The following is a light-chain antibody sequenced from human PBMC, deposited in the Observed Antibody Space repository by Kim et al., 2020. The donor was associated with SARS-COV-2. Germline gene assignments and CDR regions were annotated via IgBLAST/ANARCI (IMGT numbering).Light chain of an antibody. Sequence: SSVGDRGTTNCRASQGIRDDLGWYQQKPGKAPKLLMYGAYSLQSGVPSRFSGSGFGTDFTLTISDLQPEDFATYYCLQDYDYPLTFGGRTKVDIK. CDR2: GAY. CDR3: LQDYDYPLT. J-gene: IGKJ4*01. CDR1: QGIRDD. V-gene: IGKV1-6*01.